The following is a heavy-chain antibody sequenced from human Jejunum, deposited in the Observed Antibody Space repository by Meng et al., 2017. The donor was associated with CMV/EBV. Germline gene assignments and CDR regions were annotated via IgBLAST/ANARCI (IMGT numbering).Heavy chain of an antibody. CDR3: ERRPRKSTGEGFDY. D-gene: IGHD3-10*01. CDR1: GGHINNHS. J-gene: IGHJ4*02. Sequence: SDPGPSQPSETLSLTRTVSGGHINNHSRGRIRQVPGKGLEWIGRIYTRYNNNYNPSLKSRVTMSIVPSKNQFSLNLDSVTAADTAVNYCERRPRKSTGEGFDYWGQGTLVTVSS. CDR2: IYTRYNN. V-gene: IGHV4-4*07.